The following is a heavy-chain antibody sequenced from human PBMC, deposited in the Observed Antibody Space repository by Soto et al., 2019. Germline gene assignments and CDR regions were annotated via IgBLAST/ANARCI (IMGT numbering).Heavy chain of an antibody. J-gene: IGHJ5*02. CDR1: GGSISSGGYY. CDR3: ARVGIAVAGIRQLWFDP. V-gene: IGHV4-31*03. CDR2: IYYSGST. D-gene: IGHD6-19*01. Sequence: PSETLSLTCTVSGGSISSGGYYWSWIRQHPGKGLEWIGYIYYSGSTYYNPSLKSRVTISVDTSKNQLSLKLSSVTAADTAVYYCARVGIAVAGIRQLWFDPWGQGTLVTVSS.